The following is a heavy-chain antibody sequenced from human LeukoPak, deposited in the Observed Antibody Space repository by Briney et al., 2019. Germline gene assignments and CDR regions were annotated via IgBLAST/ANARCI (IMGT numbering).Heavy chain of an antibody. CDR1: GGSISSSSYY. J-gene: IGHJ3*02. V-gene: IGHV4-39*01. CDR2: IFYSGST. CDR3: ALGVVGVGDAFDI. Sequence: SETLSLTCTVSGGSISSSSYYWGWIRQSPGKGLEWIGSIFYSGSTYYNPSLKSRVTISVDTSKNQFSLKLSSVTAADTAVYYCALGVVGVGDAFDIWGQGTMVTVSS. D-gene: IGHD3-3*01.